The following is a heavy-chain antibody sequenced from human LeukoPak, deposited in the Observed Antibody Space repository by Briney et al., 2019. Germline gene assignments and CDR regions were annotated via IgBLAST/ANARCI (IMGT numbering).Heavy chain of an antibody. J-gene: IGHJ5*02. CDR1: GGSISSGSYY. CDR3: ARERLDFWSGYYIRWFDP. D-gene: IGHD3-3*01. V-gene: IGHV4-61*02. CDR2: ICTSGST. Sequence: KPSETLSLTCTVSGGSISSGSYYWSWIRQPAGKGLEWIGRICTSGSTNYNPSLKSRVTISVDTSKNQFSLKLSSVTAADTAVYYCARERLDFWSGYYIRWFDPWGQGTLVTVSS.